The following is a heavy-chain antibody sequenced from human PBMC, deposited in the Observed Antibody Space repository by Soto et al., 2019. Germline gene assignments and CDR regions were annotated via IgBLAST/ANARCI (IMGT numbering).Heavy chain of an antibody. CDR3: ARGGYCSSTSCLPKIFDP. CDR1: GGSISSYY. CDR2: IYYSGST. Sequence: PSETLSLTCTVSGGSISSYYWSWIRQPPGKGLEWIGYIYYSGSTNYNPSLKSRVTISVDTSKNQFSLKLSSVTAADTAVYYCARGGYCSSTSCLPKIFDPWGQGTLVTVS. D-gene: IGHD2-2*01. V-gene: IGHV4-59*01. J-gene: IGHJ5*02.